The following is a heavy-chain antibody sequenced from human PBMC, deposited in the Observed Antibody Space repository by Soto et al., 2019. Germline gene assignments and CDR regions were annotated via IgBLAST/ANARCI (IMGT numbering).Heavy chain of an antibody. V-gene: IGHV4-34*01. CDR3: ARGGPRQWLRRDHDY. CDR2: INHSGST. D-gene: IGHD5-12*01. Sequence: SETLSLTCAVYGGSFSGYYWSWIRQPPGKGLEWIGEINHSGSTNYNPSLKSRVTISVDTSKNQFSLKLSSVTAADTAVYYCARGGPRQWLRRDHDYWGQGTLVTVSS. CDR1: GGSFSGYY. J-gene: IGHJ4*02.